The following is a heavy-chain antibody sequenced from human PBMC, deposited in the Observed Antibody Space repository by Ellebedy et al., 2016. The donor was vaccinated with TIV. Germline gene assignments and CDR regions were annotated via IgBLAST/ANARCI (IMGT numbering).Heavy chain of an antibody. CDR2: INHSGST. CDR3: ATIRNSPTY. D-gene: IGHD2-2*02. Sequence: SETLSLXXAVYGGSFSGYYWSWIRQPPGKGLEWIGEINHSGSTNYNPSLKSRVTISVDTSKNQFSLKLSSVTAADTAVYYCATIRNSPTYWGQGTLVTVSS. CDR1: GGSFSGYY. V-gene: IGHV4-34*01. J-gene: IGHJ4*02.